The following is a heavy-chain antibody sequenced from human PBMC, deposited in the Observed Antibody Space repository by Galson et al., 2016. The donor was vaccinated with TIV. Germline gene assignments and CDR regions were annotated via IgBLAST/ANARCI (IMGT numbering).Heavy chain of an antibody. Sequence: TLSLTCTVSGGSVTSSHWSWIRQPAGKGLEWIGRVYPSGNTNYSPSLKSRVTVSLDTSKNQFSLNLMSVTAADTAVYYCAKEGYSYRLSWGQGILVTVSS. CDR3: AKEGYSYRLS. D-gene: IGHD5-18*01. CDR1: GGSVTSSH. CDR2: VYPSGNT. V-gene: IGHV4-4*07. J-gene: IGHJ4*02.